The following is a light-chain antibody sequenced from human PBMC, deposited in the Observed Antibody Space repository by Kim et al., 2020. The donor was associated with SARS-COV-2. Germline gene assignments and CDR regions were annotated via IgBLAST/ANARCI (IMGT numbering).Light chain of an antibody. CDR1: SGSIASNY. V-gene: IGLV6-57*01. CDR3: QSYDSSNLWV. CDR2: EDK. Sequence: NFMLTQPHSVSESPGKTVTISCTRSSGSIASNYVQWYQQRPGRSPTIVIYEDKERYTGVPDRFSGSIDSSSNSASLTISGLNTEDEAHYYCQSYDSSNLWVFGGGTQLTVL. J-gene: IGLJ3*02.